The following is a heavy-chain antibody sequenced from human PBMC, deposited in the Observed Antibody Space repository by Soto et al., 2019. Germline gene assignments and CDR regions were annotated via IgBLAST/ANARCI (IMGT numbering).Heavy chain of an antibody. Sequence: GGSLRLSCAASGFTVSGNYMSWVRQAPGKGLEWVSVIYSGGSTYYADSVKGRFTISRDNSKNTLYLQMNSLRAEDTAVYYCASNIYYYYGMDVWGQGTTVTVSS. V-gene: IGHV3-53*01. CDR2: IYSGGST. J-gene: IGHJ6*02. CDR1: GFTVSGNY. CDR3: ASNIYYYYGMDV.